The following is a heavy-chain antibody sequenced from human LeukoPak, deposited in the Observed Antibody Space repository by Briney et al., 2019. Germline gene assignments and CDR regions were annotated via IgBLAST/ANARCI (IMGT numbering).Heavy chain of an antibody. D-gene: IGHD3-22*01. CDR3: ARYYYDSSGYFHLDY. CDR1: GGSFSGYY. Sequence: SETLSLTCAVYGGSFSGYYWSWIRQPPGKGLEWIGEINHSGSTNYNPSLKSRVTISVDTSKNQFSLKLSSVTAADTAVYYCARYYYDSSGYFHLDYRGQGTLVTVSS. CDR2: INHSGST. V-gene: IGHV4-34*01. J-gene: IGHJ4*02.